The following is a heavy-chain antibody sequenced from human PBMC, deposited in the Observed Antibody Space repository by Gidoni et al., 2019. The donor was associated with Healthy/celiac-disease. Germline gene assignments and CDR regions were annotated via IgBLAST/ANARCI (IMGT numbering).Heavy chain of an antibody. D-gene: IGHD2-2*01. J-gene: IGHJ6*02. CDR2: IYYSGST. CDR1: GGSISSGGYY. V-gene: IGHV4-31*03. CDR3: ATTGTKGASDYYYGMDV. Sequence: QVQLQESGPGLVKPSQTLSLTCTVSGGSISSGGYYWSWIRQHPGKGLEWIGYIYYSGSTYYNPSLKSRVTISVDTSKNQFSLKLSSVTAADTAVYYCATTGTKGASDYYYGMDVWGQGTTVTVSS.